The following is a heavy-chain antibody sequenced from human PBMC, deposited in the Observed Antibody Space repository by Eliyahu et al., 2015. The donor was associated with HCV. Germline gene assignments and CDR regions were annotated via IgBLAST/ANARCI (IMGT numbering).Heavy chain of an antibody. CDR2: IKHSGGT. CDR3: ARGRPDYDFWSAYPDNSWFDP. CDR1: GDSFSGYY. Sequence: QVQLQQWGAGLLKPSETLSLTCAVYGDSFSGYYWSWIRQPPGKGLEWIGEIKHSGGTDYNPSLKSRVTISADTSMDQFSLTLISVTAADTAVYYCARGRPDYDFWSAYPDNSWFDPWGPGTLVTVSS. D-gene: IGHD3-3*01. J-gene: IGHJ5*02. V-gene: IGHV4-34*01.